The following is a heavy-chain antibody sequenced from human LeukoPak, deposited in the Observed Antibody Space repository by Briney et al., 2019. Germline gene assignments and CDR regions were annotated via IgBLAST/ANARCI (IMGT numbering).Heavy chain of an antibody. V-gene: IGHV1-18*01. J-gene: IGHJ6*02. Sequence: ASVKVSCKASGYTFTSYGISWVRQAPGQGLEWMGWISAYNGNTNYAQKLQGRVTMTTDTSTSTAYMELRSLRSDDTAVYYCAREEYDSSGYYFYYYGMDVWGQGTTVTVSS. CDR3: AREEYDSSGYYFYYYGMDV. CDR1: GYTFTSYG. CDR2: ISAYNGNT. D-gene: IGHD3-22*01.